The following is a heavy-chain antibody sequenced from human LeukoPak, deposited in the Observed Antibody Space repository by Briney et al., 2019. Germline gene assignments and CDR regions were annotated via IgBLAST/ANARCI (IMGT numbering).Heavy chain of an antibody. Sequence: ASVKVSCKASGYTFTSYGISWVRQAPGQGLEWMGWISAYNGNTNYAQKLQGRVTMTEDTSTDTAYMELSSLRSEDTAVYYCATPSGRIAVADSFFDYWGQGTLVTVSS. V-gene: IGHV1-18*01. J-gene: IGHJ4*02. CDR2: ISAYNGNT. D-gene: IGHD6-19*01. CDR1: GYTFTSYG. CDR3: ATPSGRIAVADSFFDY.